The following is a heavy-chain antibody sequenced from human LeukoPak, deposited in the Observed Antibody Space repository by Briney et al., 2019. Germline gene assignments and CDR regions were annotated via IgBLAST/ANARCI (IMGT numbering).Heavy chain of an antibody. J-gene: IGHJ4*02. CDR3: AKADRHSSGWYGDY. CDR2: IRYDGSNK. D-gene: IGHD6-19*01. CDR1: GFTFSSYG. V-gene: IGHV3-30*02. Sequence: PGGSLRLSCAASGFTFSSYGMHWVRQAPGKGLEWVAFIRYDGSNKYYADSVKGRFTISRDNSKNTLYLQLNSLRAEDTAVYYCAKADRHSSGWYGDYWGQGTLVTVSS.